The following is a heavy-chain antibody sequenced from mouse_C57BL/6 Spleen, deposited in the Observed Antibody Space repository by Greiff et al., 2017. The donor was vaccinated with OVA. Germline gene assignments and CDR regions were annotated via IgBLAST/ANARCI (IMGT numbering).Heavy chain of an antibody. D-gene: IGHD1-1*01. Sequence: EVQLQESGPELVKPGASVKISCKASGYTFTDYNMDWVKQSHGKSLEWIGDINPNNGGTIYNQKFKGKATLTVDKSSSTAYMELRSLTSEGTAVYYCARTHGSSYFDYWGQGTTLTVSS. CDR2: INPNNGGT. CDR3: ARTHGSSYFDY. CDR1: GYTFTDYN. V-gene: IGHV1-18*01. J-gene: IGHJ2*01.